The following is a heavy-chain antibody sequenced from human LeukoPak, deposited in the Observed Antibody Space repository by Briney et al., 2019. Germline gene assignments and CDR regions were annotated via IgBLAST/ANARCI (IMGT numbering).Heavy chain of an antibody. CDR2: ISGSGGST. J-gene: IGHJ4*02. Sequence: GGSLRLSCAASGFTFSSYAMSWVPQAPGKGLERVSAISGSGGSTYYADSVKGRFTISRDNSKNTLYLQMNSLRAEDTAVYYCAKDMSTAPRGWYYFDYWGQGTLVAAAS. D-gene: IGHD2-15*01. CDR3: AKDMSTAPRGWYYFDY. V-gene: IGHV3-23*01. CDR1: GFTFSSYA.